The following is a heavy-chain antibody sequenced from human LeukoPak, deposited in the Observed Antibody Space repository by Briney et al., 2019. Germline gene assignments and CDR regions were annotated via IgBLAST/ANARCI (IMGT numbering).Heavy chain of an antibody. CDR3: ARMVNPGYCSTTSCSV. V-gene: IGHV6-1*01. D-gene: IGHD2-2*01. CDR1: GDSVSSNSAA. J-gene: IGHJ4*02. CDR2: TYYRSKWYN. Sequence: SQTLSLTCAISGDSVSSNSAAWSWIRQSPSRGLEWLGRTYYRSKWYNDYAVSVKSRITINPDTSKNQFSLQLNSVTPEDTAVYYCARMVNPGYCSTTSCSVWGQGTLVTVSS.